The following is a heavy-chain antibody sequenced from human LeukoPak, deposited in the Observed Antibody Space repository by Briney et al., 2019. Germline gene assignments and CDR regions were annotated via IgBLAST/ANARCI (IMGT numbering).Heavy chain of an antibody. J-gene: IGHJ4*02. CDR2: ISYDGSNK. CDR1: GFTFSSYG. D-gene: IGHD2-2*01. Sequence: PGRSLRLSCAASGFTFSSYGMHWVRQAPGKGLEWVAVISYDGSNKYYADSVKGRFTISRDNSKNTPYLQMNSLRAEGTAVYYCAKDLYDIVVVPAAISYWGQGTLVTVSS. CDR3: AKDLYDIVVVPAAISY. V-gene: IGHV3-30*18.